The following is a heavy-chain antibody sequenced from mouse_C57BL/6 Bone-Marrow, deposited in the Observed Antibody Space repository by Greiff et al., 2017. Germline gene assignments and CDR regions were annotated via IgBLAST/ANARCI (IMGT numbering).Heavy chain of an antibody. Sequence: VQLQQSGPGLVAPSQRLSITCTVSGFSLTSYGVSWVRQPPGKGLEWLGVIWGDGSTNYHSALISRLSISKDNSTSQVFLKLNSLPTDDTAAYYCAKEGWLRCAYWGQGTLVTVSA. D-gene: IGHD2-3*01. CDR3: AKEGWLRCAY. CDR1: GFSLTSYG. J-gene: IGHJ3*01. CDR2: IWGDGST. V-gene: IGHV2-3*01.